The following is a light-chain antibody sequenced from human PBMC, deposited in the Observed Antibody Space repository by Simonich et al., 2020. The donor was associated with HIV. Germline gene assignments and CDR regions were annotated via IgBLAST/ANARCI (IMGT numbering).Light chain of an antibody. CDR2: WAS. Sequence: DIVMTQSPDSLAVSLGERATINCKSSQSVLYSSDNENYLAWYQQKPGQPPKLLIYWASTRESGVPDRFRGSGSETDFTLTISSLQAEDVAVYYCQQYYSIPQTFGQGTKVEIK. J-gene: IGKJ1*01. CDR1: QSVLYSSDNENY. CDR3: QQYYSIPQT. V-gene: IGKV4-1*01.